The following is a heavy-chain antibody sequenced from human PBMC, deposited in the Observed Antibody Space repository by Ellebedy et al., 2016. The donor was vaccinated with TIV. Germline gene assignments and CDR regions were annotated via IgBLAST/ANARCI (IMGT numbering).Heavy chain of an antibody. CDR3: ARDFGRYGMDV. Sequence: MPGGSLRLSCSVSGGSINSYSWTRIRQPPGQGLEWIGDIHHSGNSHIHPSLKSRVTLSLDTSKNQFSLDLSSATAADTAKYYCARDFGRYGMDVWGQGTTVTVSS. V-gene: IGHV4-59*01. CDR2: IHHSGNS. J-gene: IGHJ6*02. D-gene: IGHD3-10*01. CDR1: GGSINSYS.